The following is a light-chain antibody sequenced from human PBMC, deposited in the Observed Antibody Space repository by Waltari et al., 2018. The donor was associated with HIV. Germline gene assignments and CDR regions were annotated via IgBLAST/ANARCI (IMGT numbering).Light chain of an antibody. CDR1: QSLLHNNGYNY. CDR2: LGS. Sequence: DIVMTQSPLSLPVTPGEPASISCRSSQSLLHNNGYNYLDWYLQKPGQSPQLLIYLGSNRASGVPDRFSGSGSGTDFTLKISRVEAEDVGVYYCMQALQTPYTFGQGTKLEIK. J-gene: IGKJ2*01. V-gene: IGKV2-28*01. CDR3: MQALQTPYT.